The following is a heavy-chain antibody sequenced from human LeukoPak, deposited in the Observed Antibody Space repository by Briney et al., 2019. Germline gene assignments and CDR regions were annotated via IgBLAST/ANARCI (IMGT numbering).Heavy chain of an antibody. V-gene: IGHV6-1*01. CDR1: GDSVSSNSVA. D-gene: IGHD5-18*01. CDR3: ARATRGDTTKSFDF. Sequence: SQTLSLTCAISGDSVSSNSVAWYWIRQSPSRGLEWLGRTYYRSKWYYDYAASVKSRITIYPDTSKNQFSLQLNSVTPEGTAVYYCARATRGDTTKSFDFWGRGTLVTVSS. CDR2: TYYRSKWYY. J-gene: IGHJ2*01.